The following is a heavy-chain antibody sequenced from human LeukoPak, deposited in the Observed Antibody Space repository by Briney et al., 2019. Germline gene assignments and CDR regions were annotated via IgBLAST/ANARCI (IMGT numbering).Heavy chain of an antibody. Sequence: GESLRLSCAATGFTFSNYWMHWVRQAPGKGLVWVSRIKSDGSSTSYADSVKGRFTISRDNAKNTVYLQMNSLRVEDTAVYYCARGALHMYYLDNWGQGTLVTVSS. J-gene: IGHJ4*02. CDR3: ARGALHMYYLDN. V-gene: IGHV3-74*01. D-gene: IGHD2-8*01. CDR2: IKSDGSST. CDR1: GFTFSNYW.